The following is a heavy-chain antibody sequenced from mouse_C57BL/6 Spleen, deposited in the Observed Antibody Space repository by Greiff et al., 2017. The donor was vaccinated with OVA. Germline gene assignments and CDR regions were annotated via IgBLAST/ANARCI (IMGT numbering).Heavy chain of an antibody. V-gene: IGHV1-69*01. CDR2: IDPSDSYT. D-gene: IGHD1-1*01. CDR3: ARRGSSPLRYFEV. CDR1: GYTFTSYW. J-gene: IGHJ1*03. Sequence: VQLQQPGAELVMPGASVKLSCKASGYTFTSYWMHWVKQRPGQGLEWIGEIDPSDSYTNYNQKFKGNSTLTVDKSSSTAYMQLSSLTSEDSAVYYCARRGSSPLRYFEVWGTGTTVTVSS.